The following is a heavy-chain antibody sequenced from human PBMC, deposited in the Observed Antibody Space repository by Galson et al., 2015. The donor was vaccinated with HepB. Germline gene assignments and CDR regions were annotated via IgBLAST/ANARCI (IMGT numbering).Heavy chain of an antibody. J-gene: IGHJ6*03. Sequence: SVKVSCKASGGTFSSYAISWVRQAPGQGLEWMGGIIPIFGTANYAQKFQGRVTITADESTSTAYMELSSLRSEDTAVYYCARAQLEYSSPTYYYYYYMDVWGKGTTVTVSS. CDR2: IIPIFGTA. CDR3: ARAQLEYSSPTYYYYYYMDV. V-gene: IGHV1-69*13. D-gene: IGHD6-6*01. CDR1: GGTFSSYA.